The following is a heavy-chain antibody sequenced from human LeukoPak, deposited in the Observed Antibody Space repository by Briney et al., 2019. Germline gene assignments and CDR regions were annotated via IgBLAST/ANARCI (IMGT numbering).Heavy chain of an antibody. CDR2: IKQDGSEK. CDR3: ARVKGDYDDYFDY. CDR1: GFTFSSYG. D-gene: IGHD4-17*01. J-gene: IGHJ4*02. Sequence: GGSLRLSCSASGFTFSSYGMHWVRQAPGKGLEWVANIKQDGSEKYYVDPVKGRFTISRDNAKNSLYLQMNSLRAEDTAVYYCARVKGDYDDYFDYWGQGTLVTVSS. V-gene: IGHV3-7*01.